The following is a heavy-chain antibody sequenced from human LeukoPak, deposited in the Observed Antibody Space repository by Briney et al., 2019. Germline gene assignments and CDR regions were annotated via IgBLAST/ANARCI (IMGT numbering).Heavy chain of an antibody. J-gene: IGHJ4*02. CDR1: GLTVSDFG. V-gene: IGHV3-74*01. CDR2: VKGDGRTT. Sequence: GGSLRLSCAASGLTVSDFGMHWGRQPPGKGLLWVALVKGDGRTTIYADSVKGRFTMSRDNAKNTLDLQINSLRADDSGVYYCATGHSYGYDYWGQGVLVTVSS. D-gene: IGHD5-18*01. CDR3: ATGHSYGYDY.